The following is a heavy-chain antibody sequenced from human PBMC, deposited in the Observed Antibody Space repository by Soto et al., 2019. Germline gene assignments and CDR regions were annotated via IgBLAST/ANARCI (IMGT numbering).Heavy chain of an antibody. CDR3: ARGRYSSSPHFDY. CDR2: INHSGST. V-gene: IGHV4-34*01. Sequence: QVQLQQWGAGLLKPSETLSLTCAVYGGSFSGYYWSWIRQPPGKGLECIGEINHSGSTNYNPSLKSRVTISVDTSKNQFSLKLSSVTAADTAVYYCARGRYSSSPHFDYWGQGTLVTVSS. J-gene: IGHJ4*02. D-gene: IGHD6-6*01. CDR1: GGSFSGYY.